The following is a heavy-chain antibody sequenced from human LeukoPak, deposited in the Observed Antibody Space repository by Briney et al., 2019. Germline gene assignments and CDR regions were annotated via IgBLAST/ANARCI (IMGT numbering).Heavy chain of an antibody. CDR1: GFTFSSYA. CDR3: ARDHGRRQLGPDY. D-gene: IGHD1-1*01. CDR2: ISYEGSDE. V-gene: IGHV3-30-3*01. Sequence: PGGSLRLSCAASGFTFSSYAMHWVRQAPDKGLEWVAAISYEGSDEYYADSVKGRFTVSRDNSKNTVSLQMNSLRVDDTAIYYCARDHGRRQLGPDYWGQGTLVTVSS. J-gene: IGHJ4*02.